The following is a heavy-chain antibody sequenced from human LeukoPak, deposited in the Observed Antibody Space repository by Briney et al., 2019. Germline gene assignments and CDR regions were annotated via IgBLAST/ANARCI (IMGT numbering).Heavy chain of an antibody. CDR3: AKSGGYSYGPRMDV. J-gene: IGHJ6*02. D-gene: IGHD5-18*01. CDR2: ISYDGSNK. V-gene: IGHV3-30*18. Sequence: GGSLRLSCAASGFTFSSYGMHWVRQAPGKGLEWVAVISYDGSNKYYADSVKGRFTISRDNSKNTLYLQMNSLRAEDTAVYYCAKSGGYSYGPRMDVWGQGTTVTVSS. CDR1: GFTFSSYG.